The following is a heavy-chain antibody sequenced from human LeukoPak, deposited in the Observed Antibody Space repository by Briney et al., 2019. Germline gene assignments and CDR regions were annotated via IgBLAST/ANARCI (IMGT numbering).Heavy chain of an antibody. CDR2: IKQDGSQK. CDR1: GFTFSSYW. CDR3: AKDTSIGKYCTNGVCSPFDY. V-gene: IGHV3-7*01. D-gene: IGHD2-8*01. J-gene: IGHJ4*02. Sequence: PGGSLRLSCAASGFTFSSYWMTWVRQAPGKGLGWVAIIKQDGSQKYYVDSVKGRFTISRDNAKNSLYLQMNSLRAEDTAVYYCAKDTSIGKYCTNGVCSPFDYWGQGTLVTVSS.